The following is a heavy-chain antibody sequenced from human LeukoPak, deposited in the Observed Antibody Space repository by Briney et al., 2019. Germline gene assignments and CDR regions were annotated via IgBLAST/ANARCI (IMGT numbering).Heavy chain of an antibody. CDR3: ARIQYYYGSGSYADY. D-gene: IGHD3-10*01. V-gene: IGHV4-39*07. CDR1: GGSISSSSYY. CDR2: IYYRQTT. J-gene: IGHJ4*02. Sequence: PSETLSLTCTVSGGSISSSSYYWVWIPHPPGKGLEWVGSIYYRQTTYYNPSLNSRVTISVDTSKNQFSLKLSSVTAADTAVYYCARIQYYYGSGSYADYWGQGTLVTVSS.